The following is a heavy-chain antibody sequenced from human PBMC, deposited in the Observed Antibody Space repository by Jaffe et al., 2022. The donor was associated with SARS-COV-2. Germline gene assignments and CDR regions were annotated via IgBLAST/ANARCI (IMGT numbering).Heavy chain of an antibody. J-gene: IGHJ4*02. D-gene: IGHD2-15*01. Sequence: EVQLVESGGGLVKPGGSLRLSCAGSGFTFSNAWMSWVRQAPGKGLEWVGRIKRKSDGGTTDYAAPVKGRFTISRDDSGNTLYLQMSSLKTEDTAVYYCATGGGYCSAGGCYSWHYFDYWGQGALVTVSS. CDR1: GFTFSNAW. CDR2: IKRKSDGGTT. CDR3: ATGGGYCSAGGCYSWHYFDY. V-gene: IGHV3-15*01.